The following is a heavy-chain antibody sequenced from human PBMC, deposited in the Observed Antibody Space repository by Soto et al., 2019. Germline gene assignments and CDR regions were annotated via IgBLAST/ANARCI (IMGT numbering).Heavy chain of an antibody. CDR1: GFTFSNSG. D-gene: IGHD4-4*01. CDR3: AKLLHNSYYNVMDG. Sequence: EVQLLESGGDLVQPGGSLRLVCAASGFTFSNSGMRWVRQAPGQGLEWVSSIGPSGNTYYSDAVKGRFTISRDISKNTLFLQMDSLRAEDTATYYCAKLLHNSYYNVMDGWGQGTTVTVSS. CDR2: IGPSGNT. J-gene: IGHJ6*02. V-gene: IGHV3-23*01.